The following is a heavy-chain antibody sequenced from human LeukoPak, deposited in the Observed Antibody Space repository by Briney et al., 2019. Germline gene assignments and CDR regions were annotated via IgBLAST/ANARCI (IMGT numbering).Heavy chain of an antibody. J-gene: IGHJ4*02. Sequence: GASVKVSCMAPGYTFTSYDINWVRQATGQGLEWMGWMNPNSGNTGYAQKFQGRVTMTRNTSISTAYMELSSLRSEDTAVYYCARGAGPTTSPNYYDSSGYYLWYFDYWGQGTLVTVSS. CDR3: ARGAGPTTSPNYYDSSGYYLWYFDY. V-gene: IGHV1-8*01. CDR1: GYTFTSYD. D-gene: IGHD3-22*01. CDR2: MNPNSGNT.